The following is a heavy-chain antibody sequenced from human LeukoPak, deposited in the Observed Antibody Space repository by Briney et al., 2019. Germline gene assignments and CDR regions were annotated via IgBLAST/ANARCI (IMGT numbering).Heavy chain of an antibody. CDR3: ARGCITAAGTRYYYYYMDV. CDR2: IIPIFGTA. J-gene: IGHJ6*03. D-gene: IGHD6-13*01. CDR1: GGTFSSYA. V-gene: IGHV1-69*05. Sequence: SVKVSCKASGGTFSSYAISWVRQAPGQGLEWMGGIIPIFGTANYAQKFQGRVTITTGESTSTAYMELSSLRSEDTAVDYCARGCITAAGTRYYYYYMDVWGKGATVTVSS.